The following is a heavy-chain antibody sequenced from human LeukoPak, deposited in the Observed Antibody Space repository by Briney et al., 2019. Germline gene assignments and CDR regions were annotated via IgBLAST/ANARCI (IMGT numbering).Heavy chain of an antibody. CDR3: AKDVNSWSLLWFGELLGD. CDR1: GFTFSSYA. Sequence: PGGSLRLPCAASGFTFSSYAMSWVRQAPGKGLEWVSAISGSGGSTYYADSVKGRFTISRDNSKNTLYLQMNSLRAEDTAVYYCAKDVNSWSLLWFGELLGDWGQGTLVTVSS. V-gene: IGHV3-23*01. D-gene: IGHD3-10*01. CDR2: ISGSGGST. J-gene: IGHJ4*02.